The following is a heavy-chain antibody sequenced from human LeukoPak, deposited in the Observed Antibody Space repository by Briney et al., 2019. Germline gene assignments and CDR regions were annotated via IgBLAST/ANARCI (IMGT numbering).Heavy chain of an antibody. V-gene: IGHV1-2*06. CDR3: AREIAVAGMPSDI. Sequence: ASVKVSCKASGYTFTGYYMHWVRQAPGQGLEWMGRINPNSGGTNYAQKFQGRVTMTRDTSISTAYMELSRLRSDDTAVYYCAREIAVAGMPSDIWGQGTMVTVSS. CDR2: INPNSGGT. J-gene: IGHJ3*02. D-gene: IGHD6-19*01. CDR1: GYTFTGYY.